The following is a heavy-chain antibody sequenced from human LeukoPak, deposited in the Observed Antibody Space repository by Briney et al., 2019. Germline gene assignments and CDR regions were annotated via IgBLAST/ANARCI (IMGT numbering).Heavy chain of an antibody. CDR1: GFTVSSNY. CDR3: ARVRKYSGYYSWYFDL. D-gene: IGHD5-12*01. Sequence: GGSLRLSCAASGFTVSSNYMSWVRQAPGKGLEWVSVIYSGGSTYYADSVKGRFTISRDNSKNTLYLQMNSLRAEDTAVYYCARVRKYSGYYSWYFDLWGRGTLVTVSS. V-gene: IGHV3-53*01. J-gene: IGHJ2*01. CDR2: IYSGGST.